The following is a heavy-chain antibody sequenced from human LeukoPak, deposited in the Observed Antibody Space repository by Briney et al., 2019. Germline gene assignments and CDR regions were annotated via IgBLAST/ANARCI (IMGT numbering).Heavy chain of an antibody. J-gene: IGHJ4*02. V-gene: IGHV4-30-4*08. D-gene: IGHD3-3*01. CDR1: GGSISSGDYY. Sequence: PSETLSLTCTVSGGSISSGDYYWRWLRQPPGKGLEWIGYIYYSGSTYYNPSLKSRVTISVDTSKNQFSLKLSSVTAADTAVYYCARTPILERLGTDYWGQGTLVTVSS. CDR3: ARTPILERLGTDY. CDR2: IYYSGST.